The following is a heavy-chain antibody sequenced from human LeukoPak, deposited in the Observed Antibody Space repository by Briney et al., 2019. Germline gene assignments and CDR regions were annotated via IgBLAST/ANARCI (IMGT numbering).Heavy chain of an antibody. V-gene: IGHV1-3*01. J-gene: IGHJ5*02. Sequence: ASVKVSCKASGYTFTSYAMHWVRQAPGQRLEWMGWINAGNGNTKYSQKFQGRVTITRDTSASTAYMELSSLRSEDTAVYYCARGGGVTMIVVAPGPYSWFDPWGQGTLVTVSS. CDR1: GYTFTSYA. CDR2: INAGNGNT. D-gene: IGHD3-22*01. CDR3: ARGGGVTMIVVAPGPYSWFDP.